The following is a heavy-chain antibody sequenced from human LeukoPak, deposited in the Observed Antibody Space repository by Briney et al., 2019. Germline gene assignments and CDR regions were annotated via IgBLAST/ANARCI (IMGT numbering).Heavy chain of an antibody. V-gene: IGHV3-30-3*01. CDR1: GFTFSRYA. J-gene: IGHJ4*02. CDR2: ISYGGNNQ. D-gene: IGHD3-22*01. CDR3: ARAPDSSGYYYYFDY. Sequence: PGGSLTLSCGASGFTFSRYAMNWVRQAPGQGLEWVAIISYGGNNQYYAESVKGRFTISRDNTKNTVYLQMNSLRPEDTAVYYCARAPDSSGYYYYFDYWGQGALDPVSS.